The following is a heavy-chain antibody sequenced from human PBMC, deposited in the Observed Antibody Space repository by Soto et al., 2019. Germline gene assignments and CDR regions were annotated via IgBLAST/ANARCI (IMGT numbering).Heavy chain of an antibody. CDR3: ARQIYDSDTGPNFQYYFDS. Sequence: PGESLKISCKGSGYSFAGYWITWVRQKPGKGLEWMGRIDPSDSQTYCSPSFRGHVTISVTKSITTVFLQWSSLRASDTAMYYCARQIYDSDTGPNFQYYFDSWGQGTPVTVSS. CDR2: IDPSDSQT. D-gene: IGHD3-22*01. J-gene: IGHJ4*02. V-gene: IGHV5-10-1*01. CDR1: GYSFAGYW.